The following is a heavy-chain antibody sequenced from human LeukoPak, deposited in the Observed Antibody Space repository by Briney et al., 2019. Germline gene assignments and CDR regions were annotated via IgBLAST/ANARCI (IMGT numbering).Heavy chain of an antibody. CDR2: ISSSSSYI. J-gene: IGHJ5*02. CDR3: ARDREDIAAADGGFDP. V-gene: IGHV3-21*01. CDR1: GFTFSSYS. D-gene: IGHD6-13*01. Sequence: GGSLRLSCAASGFTFSSYSMNWVRQAPGKGLEWVSSISSSSSYIYYADSAKGRFTISRDNAKNSLYLQMNSLRAEDTAVYYCARDREDIAAADGGFDPWGQGTLVTVSS.